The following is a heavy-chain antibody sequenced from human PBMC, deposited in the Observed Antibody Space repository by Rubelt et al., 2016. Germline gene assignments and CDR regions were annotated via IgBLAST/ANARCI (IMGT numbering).Heavy chain of an antibody. D-gene: IGHD6-19*01. CDR3: AGNSIGWSQMDY. V-gene: IGHV4-34*01. Sequence: QVQLQQWGAGLLKPSETLSLTCAVYGESFSGYYWSWVRQPPGEGLEWIGEINHSGSTNYNPSLQSRVTISMDKSMHHFSRRLSFGTAADTAVYYCAGNSIGWSQMDYWGQGTQVTVSS. CDR2: INHSGST. J-gene: IGHJ4*02. CDR1: GESFSGYY.